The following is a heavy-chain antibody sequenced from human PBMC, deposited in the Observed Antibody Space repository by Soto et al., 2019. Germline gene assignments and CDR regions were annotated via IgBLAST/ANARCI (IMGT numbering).Heavy chain of an antibody. CDR2: ISWNSDDR. D-gene: IGHD3-3*01. Sequence: VQLVESGGGLVQPGRSLRLSCAASGFIFDDYAMHWVRQVPGKGLEWVSGISWNSDDRAYADSVKGRFTISRDNAKTALYLQINSLRAEDTAFYYCAREMTIFGVAPGGGVDVWGQGTTVTVSS. J-gene: IGHJ6*02. V-gene: IGHV3-9*01. CDR1: GFIFDDYA. CDR3: AREMTIFGVAPGGGVDV.